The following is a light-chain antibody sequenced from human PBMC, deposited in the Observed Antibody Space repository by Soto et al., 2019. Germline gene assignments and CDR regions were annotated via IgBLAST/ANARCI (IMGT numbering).Light chain of an antibody. J-gene: IGKJ1*01. CDR3: QDYGTSRT. Sequence: EIVLTQSPGTLSLSPGERATLSCRASESVSSSSLAWYQQKPGQAPRLLLYGASSRATGLPDRFSGSGSGTDFSLTISRLEPEDSAVYYCQDYGTSRTFGQGTKVEIK. V-gene: IGKV3-20*01. CDR1: ESVSSSS. CDR2: GAS.